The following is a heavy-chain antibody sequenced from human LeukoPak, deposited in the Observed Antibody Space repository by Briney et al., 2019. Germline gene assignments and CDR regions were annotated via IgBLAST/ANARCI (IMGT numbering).Heavy chain of an antibody. CDR1: GGSISSGHNY. V-gene: IGHV4-61*02. CDR2: IYTSGST. J-gene: IGHJ6*02. CDR3: ARDEGYHYYAMDV. Sequence: SQTLSLTCTVSGGSISSGHNYWSWIRQPAGKGLEWIGRIYTSGSTDYNPSLKSRVTISVDASKNQFSLKLSSVTAAATAVYYCARDEGYHYYAMDVWGQGTTVTVSS.